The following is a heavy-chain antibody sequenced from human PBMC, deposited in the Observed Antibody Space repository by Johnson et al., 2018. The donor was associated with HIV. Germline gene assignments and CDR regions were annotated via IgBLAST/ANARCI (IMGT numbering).Heavy chain of an antibody. CDR1: GFTFSQFA. V-gene: IGHV3-30*04. Sequence: VQLVESGGGVVQPGRSLRLSCAASGFTFSQFAMHWVRQAPGKGLEWVAIISYDGTKKYYADSVRGRFIISRDNSKNTLYLQMNSLRAEDTAVYYCASIYSYGLRAAFDIWGQGTMVTVSS. CDR3: ASIYSYGLRAAFDI. CDR2: ISYDGTKK. J-gene: IGHJ3*02. D-gene: IGHD5-18*01.